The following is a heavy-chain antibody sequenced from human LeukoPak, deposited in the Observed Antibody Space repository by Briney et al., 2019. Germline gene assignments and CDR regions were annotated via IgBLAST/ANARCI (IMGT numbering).Heavy chain of an antibody. CDR2: IYYDGST. CDR1: GDSDDSIKSSSCY. Sequence: PSETLSLTCTVSGDSDDSIKSSSCYWAWIRLPPGKGLEWVGSIYYDGSTYYNPSLRGRVTISVDTSKSQFSVKLNSVTAADTAMYYCGRRGHLHRPFWGQGTLVTVSS. V-gene: IGHV4-39*01. D-gene: IGHD3/OR15-3a*01. CDR3: GRRGHLHRPF. J-gene: IGHJ4*02.